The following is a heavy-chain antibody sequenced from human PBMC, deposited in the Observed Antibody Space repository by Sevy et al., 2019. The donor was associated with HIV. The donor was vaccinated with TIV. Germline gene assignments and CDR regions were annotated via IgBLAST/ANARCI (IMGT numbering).Heavy chain of an antibody. CDR1: GFTFSSYS. V-gene: IGHV3-21*01. CDR3: ARAGGYQLLWADAFDI. D-gene: IGHD2-2*01. Sequence: GGSLRLSCAASGFTFSSYSMNWVRQAPGKGLEWVSSISSSSSYIYYADSVKGRFTISRDNAKNSLYLQMNSLRAEDTAVYYCARAGGYQLLWADAFDIWGQGTMVTVSS. J-gene: IGHJ3*02. CDR2: ISSSSSYI.